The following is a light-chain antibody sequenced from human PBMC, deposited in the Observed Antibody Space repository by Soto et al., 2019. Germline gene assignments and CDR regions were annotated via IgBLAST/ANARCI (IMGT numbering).Light chain of an antibody. CDR1: RSGVGGYKY. CDR2: DVS. CDR3: CSYGGGRTPLG. J-gene: IGLJ2*01. Sequence: QSVLPQPRSVSGSPGQSVAISCTGARSGVGGYKYVSWYQQFPGKAPKLIIYDVSRRTSWVPDRFSGSKSGNTASLTISGLQAEDEGDYYCCSYGGGRTPLGFGGGTKVTVL. V-gene: IGLV2-11*01.